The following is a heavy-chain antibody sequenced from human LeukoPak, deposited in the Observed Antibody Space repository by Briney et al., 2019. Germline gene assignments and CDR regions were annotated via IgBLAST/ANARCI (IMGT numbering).Heavy chain of an antibody. CDR2: INHSGST. J-gene: IGHJ6*02. CDR1: GGSFSGYY. Sequence: SETLSLTCAVYGGSFSGYYWSWIRQPPGKGLEWIGEINHSGSTNYNPSLKSRVTISVDTSKSQFSLKLSSVTAADTAVYYCARSYGVTYYYYGMDVWGQGTTVTVSS. D-gene: IGHD4-17*01. V-gene: IGHV4-34*01. CDR3: ARSYGVTYYYYGMDV.